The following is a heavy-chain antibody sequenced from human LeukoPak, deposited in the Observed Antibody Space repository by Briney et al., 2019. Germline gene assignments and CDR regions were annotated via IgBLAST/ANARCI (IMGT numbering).Heavy chain of an antibody. Sequence: SGRSLRLSCAASGFTFSSYAMHWVRQAPGKGLEWVAVISYDGSNKYYADSVKGRFTISRDNSKNTLYLQMNSLRAEDTAVYYCARAPRAMVRGVIISYGMDVWGKGTTVTVSS. CDR1: GFTFSSYA. V-gene: IGHV3-30*04. J-gene: IGHJ6*04. CDR3: ARAPRAMVRGVIISYGMDV. D-gene: IGHD3-10*01. CDR2: ISYDGSNK.